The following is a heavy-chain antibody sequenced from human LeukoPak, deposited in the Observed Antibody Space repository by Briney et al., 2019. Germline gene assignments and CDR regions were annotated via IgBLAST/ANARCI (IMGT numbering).Heavy chain of an antibody. D-gene: IGHD5-18*01. Sequence: PSQTLSLTCTVSGGSISSYYWSWIRQPPGKGLEWIGYIYYSGSTNYNPSLKSRVTISVDTSKNQFSLKLSSVTAADTAVYYCAREVDTAMVKDWGQGTLVTVSS. J-gene: IGHJ4*02. CDR1: GGSISSYY. CDR3: AREVDTAMVKD. V-gene: IGHV4-59*01. CDR2: IYYSGST.